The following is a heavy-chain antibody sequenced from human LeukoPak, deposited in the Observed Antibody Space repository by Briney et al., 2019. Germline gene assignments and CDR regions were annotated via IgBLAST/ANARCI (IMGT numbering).Heavy chain of an antibody. Sequence: GGSLRLSCAASGFTFSNHGMNWVRQAPGKGLEWVSYISSSGSTIYYADSVKGRFTISRDNAKNSLYLQMNSLRAEDTAVYYCAELGITMIGGVWGKGTTVPISS. D-gene: IGHD3-10*02. J-gene: IGHJ6*04. V-gene: IGHV3-48*04. CDR3: AELGITMIGGV. CDR2: ISSSGSTI. CDR1: GFTFSNHG.